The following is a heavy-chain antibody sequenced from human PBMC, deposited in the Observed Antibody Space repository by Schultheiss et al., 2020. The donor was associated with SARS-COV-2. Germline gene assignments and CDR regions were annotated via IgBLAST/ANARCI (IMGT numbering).Heavy chain of an antibody. V-gene: IGHV3-48*02. CDR2: ISSSSSTI. CDR3: ARDSVRDYAPWVL. J-gene: IGHJ3*01. CDR1: GFTFSSYA. Sequence: GGSLRLSCAASGFTFSSYAMSWVRQAPGKGLEWVSYISSSSSTIYYADSVKGRFTISRDNAKNSLYLQMNSLRDEDTAVYYCARDSVRDYAPWVLWDQGTMVTVSS. D-gene: IGHD4-17*01.